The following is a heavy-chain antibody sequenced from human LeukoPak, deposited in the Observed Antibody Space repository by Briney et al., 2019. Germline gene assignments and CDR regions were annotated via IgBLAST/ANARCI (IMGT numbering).Heavy chain of an antibody. Sequence: SETLSLTXAVYGGSFSGYYWSWIRQPPGKGLEWIGEINHSGSTNYNPSLKSRVTISVDTSKNQFSLKLSSVTAADTAVYYCARASSSGYYYYFFDYWGQGTLVTVSS. CDR1: GGSFSGYY. CDR2: INHSGST. CDR3: ARASSSGYYYYFFDY. V-gene: IGHV4-34*01. J-gene: IGHJ4*02. D-gene: IGHD3-22*01.